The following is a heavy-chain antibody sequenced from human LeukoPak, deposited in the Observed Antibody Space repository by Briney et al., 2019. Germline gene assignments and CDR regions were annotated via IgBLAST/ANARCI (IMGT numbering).Heavy chain of an antibody. CDR3: AKQFVNV. Sequence: GGSLRLSCAASGFTFTNFAMNWVRQAPGKGLEWVSSISESGDDTAYADSVKGRFTISRDNSRNTLYLQMISLRAEDTAVYYCAKQFVNVWGQGTLVTVSS. CDR1: GFTFTNFA. J-gene: IGHJ4*02. D-gene: IGHD5-24*01. CDR2: ISESGDDT. V-gene: IGHV3-23*01.